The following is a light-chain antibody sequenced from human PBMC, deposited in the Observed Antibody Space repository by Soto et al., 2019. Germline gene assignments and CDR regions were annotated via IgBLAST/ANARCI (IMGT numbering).Light chain of an antibody. J-gene: IGLJ1*01. Sequence: QYALTQPASVSGSPGQSITISCTGTSSDVGGYNYVSWYQQHPGKAPKLMIYEVSNRPSGVSNRFSGSKSGNTASLTISGLQAXDEADYYCSSYTSSSTNYVFGTGTKLTVL. V-gene: IGLV2-14*01. CDR2: EVS. CDR1: SSDVGGYNY. CDR3: SSYTSSSTNYV.